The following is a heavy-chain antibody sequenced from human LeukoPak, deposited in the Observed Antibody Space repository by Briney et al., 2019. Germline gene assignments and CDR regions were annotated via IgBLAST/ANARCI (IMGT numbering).Heavy chain of an antibody. V-gene: IGHV3-11*01. CDR3: ARDRGCGSGSYYSRRAAFDI. CDR1: GFTFSDYY. D-gene: IGHD3-10*01. CDR2: ISSSGSTI. Sequence: GGSLRLSCAASGFTFSDYYMSWIRQAPGKGLEWVSYISSSGSTIYYADSVKGRFTISRDNAKNSLYLQMNSLRAEDTAVYYCARDRGCGSGSYYSRRAAFDIWGQGTMVTVSS. J-gene: IGHJ3*02.